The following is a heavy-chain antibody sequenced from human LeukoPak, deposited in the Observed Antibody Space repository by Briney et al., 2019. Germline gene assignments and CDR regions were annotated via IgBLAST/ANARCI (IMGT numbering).Heavy chain of an antibody. CDR3: ARDSYYYDSSGYYPAYYFDY. Sequence: GGSLRLSCAASGFTFSSYWMNWARQAPGKGLEWVASINHNGNVNYYVDSVKGRFTISRDNSKNTLYLQMNSLRAEDTAVYYCARDSYYYDSSGYYPAYYFDYWGQGTLVTVSS. CDR2: INHNGNVN. D-gene: IGHD3-22*01. V-gene: IGHV3-7*01. J-gene: IGHJ4*02. CDR1: GFTFSSYW.